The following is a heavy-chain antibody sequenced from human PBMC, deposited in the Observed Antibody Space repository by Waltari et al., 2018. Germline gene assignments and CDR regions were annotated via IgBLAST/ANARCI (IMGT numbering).Heavy chain of an antibody. CDR2: INHDGNT. CDR1: GGSFSGDF. V-gene: IGHV4-34*01. Sequence: QVQLQQWGTRVLKPSETLSLTCAVHGGSFSGDFWAWIRQPPGKGLEGIGEINHDGNTNYNPSLKSRVSISADMSKNQFSLKVTSVTAADTAVYYCASPAGRYSRSPFFDYWGQGTLVTVSS. CDR3: ASPAGRYSRSPFFDY. D-gene: IGHD6-6*01. J-gene: IGHJ4*02.